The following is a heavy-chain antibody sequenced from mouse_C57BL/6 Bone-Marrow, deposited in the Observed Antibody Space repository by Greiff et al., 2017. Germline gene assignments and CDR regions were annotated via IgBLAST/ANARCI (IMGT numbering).Heavy chain of an antibody. Sequence: QVQLQQPGAELVMPGASVKLSCKASGYTFTSYWMHWVKQRPGQGLEWIGEIDPSDSYTNYNQKFKGKSTLTVDQSSSTAYMQLTSLTSEDSAVYNWARGGYDYWGQGTLVTVSA. J-gene: IGHJ3*01. V-gene: IGHV1-69*01. CDR2: IDPSDSYT. CDR1: GYTFTSYW. CDR3: ARGGYDY.